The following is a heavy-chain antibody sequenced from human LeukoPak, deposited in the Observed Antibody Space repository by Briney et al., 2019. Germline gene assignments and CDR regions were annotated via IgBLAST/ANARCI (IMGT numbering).Heavy chain of an antibody. Sequence: GALRLSCAASGFTFSSYAMSWVRQAPGKGLEWVANIKQDGSEKYYVDSVKGRFTISRDNAKNSLYLQMNSLRAEDTAVYYCARAVAVAVMDYWGQGTLVTVSS. D-gene: IGHD6-19*01. CDR2: IKQDGSEK. J-gene: IGHJ4*02. CDR3: ARAVAVAVMDY. V-gene: IGHV3-7*01. CDR1: GFTFSSYA.